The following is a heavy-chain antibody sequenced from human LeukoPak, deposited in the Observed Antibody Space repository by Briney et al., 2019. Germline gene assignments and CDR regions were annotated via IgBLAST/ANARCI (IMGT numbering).Heavy chain of an antibody. CDR3: ARRINYYDSSGYYYVRYFDS. D-gene: IGHD3-22*01. V-gene: IGHV3-74*01. Sequence: PGGSLRLSCAASGFTFSSYWMHWVRQAPGKGLVWVSRINSDGSSTNYADSVKGRFTISRDNAKNTLYLQMNSLGAEDTAVYYCARRINYYDSSGYYYVRYFDSWGQGTLVAVSS. CDR1: GFTFSSYW. J-gene: IGHJ4*02. CDR2: INSDGSST.